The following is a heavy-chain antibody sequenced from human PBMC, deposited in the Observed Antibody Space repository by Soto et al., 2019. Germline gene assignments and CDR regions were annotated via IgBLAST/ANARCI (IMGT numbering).Heavy chain of an antibody. CDR2: ISYDGSNK. J-gene: IGHJ4*02. CDR3: AKMVGGTTSTDY. Sequence: QVQLVESGGGVVQPGRSLRLSCAASGFTFSSYGMHWVRQAPGKGLEWVAVISYDGSNKYYADSVKGRFTISRDNYKNTLDLQMNSLRAEDTAVYYCAKMVGGTTSTDYWGQGTLVTVSS. CDR1: GFTFSSYG. D-gene: IGHD2-15*01. V-gene: IGHV3-30*18.